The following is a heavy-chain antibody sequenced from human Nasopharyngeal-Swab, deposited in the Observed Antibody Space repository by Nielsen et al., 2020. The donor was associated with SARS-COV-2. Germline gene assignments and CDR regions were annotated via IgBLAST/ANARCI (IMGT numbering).Heavy chain of an antibody. CDR1: GGSISSWDYN. V-gene: IGHV4-30-4*01. Sequence: LRLSCTVSGGSISSWDYNWSWIRQPPGKGLESLGYIYYRGSTHYNPSLKSRLTISVDTSKNQFSLKLSSVTAADTAVYYCARWTYYYYTMDVWGKGTTVTVSS. J-gene: IGHJ6*03. CDR3: ARWTYYYYTMDV. D-gene: IGHD3/OR15-3a*01. CDR2: IYYRGST.